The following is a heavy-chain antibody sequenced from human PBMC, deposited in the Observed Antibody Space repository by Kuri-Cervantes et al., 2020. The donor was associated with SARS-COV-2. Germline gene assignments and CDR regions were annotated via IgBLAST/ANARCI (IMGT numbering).Heavy chain of an antibody. CDR2: IYYSGST. CDR3: ARQDPPIVVVGRGWFDP. Sequence: GSLRLTCTVSGGSISSHYWSWIRQPPGKGLEWIGYIYYSGSTNYNPSLKSRVTISVDTSKNQFSLKLSSVTAADTAVYYCARQDPPIVVVGRGWFDPWGEGTLVTVSS. CDR1: GGSISSHY. D-gene: IGHD2-21*01. V-gene: IGHV4-59*11. J-gene: IGHJ5*02.